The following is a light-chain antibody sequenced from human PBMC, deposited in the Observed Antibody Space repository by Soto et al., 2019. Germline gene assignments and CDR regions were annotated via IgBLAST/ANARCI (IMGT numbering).Light chain of an antibody. V-gene: IGKV1-5*01. CDR1: QSITAR. Sequence: DIRLTQSPSTLSASVADRVTITCRASQSITARLAWYQQKPGKAPKLLIYDASILERGVPSRFSGSGSGTDFTLAISSLQPEDSATYYCLQDINYPWTFGQGTKV. CDR2: DAS. J-gene: IGKJ1*01. CDR3: LQDINYPWT.